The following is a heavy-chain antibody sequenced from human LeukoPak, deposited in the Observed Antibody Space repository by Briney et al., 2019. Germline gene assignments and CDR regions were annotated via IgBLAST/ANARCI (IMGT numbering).Heavy chain of an antibody. J-gene: IGHJ4*02. CDR3: ARDYYGSGSYLGY. D-gene: IGHD3-10*01. CDR2: ISSSSSYI. Sequence: GGSLRLSCAASGFTFSSYSVNWVRQAPGKGLEWVSSISSSSSYIYYADSVKGRFTISRDNAKNSLYLQMNSLRAEDTAVYYCARDYYGSGSYLGYWGQGTLVTVSS. CDR1: GFTFSSYS. V-gene: IGHV3-21*01.